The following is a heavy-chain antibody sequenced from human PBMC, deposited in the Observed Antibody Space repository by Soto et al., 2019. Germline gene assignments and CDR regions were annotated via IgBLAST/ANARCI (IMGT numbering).Heavy chain of an antibody. V-gene: IGHV3-33*01. CDR3: ARDGWGRPSLIQDY. CDR2: TWFDGTNK. D-gene: IGHD6-19*01. J-gene: IGHJ4*02. CDR1: GFNFSIYG. Sequence: GGSLRLSCAASGFNFSIYGMHWFRQGPGKGLEWVAVTWFDGTNKYYADSVKGRFTISRDNSKNTLYLQMNSLRAEDTAVYYCARDGWGRPSLIQDYWGQATLVTVSS.